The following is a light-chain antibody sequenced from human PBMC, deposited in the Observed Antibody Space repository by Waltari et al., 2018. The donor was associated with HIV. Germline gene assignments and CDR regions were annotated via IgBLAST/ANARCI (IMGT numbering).Light chain of an antibody. CDR3: QAWDNSALWV. V-gene: IGLV3-1*01. J-gene: IGLJ1*01. CDR1: ALVVKY. Sequence: SSDVTQSPSVSVSPGQTAPITSSEDALVVKYVCWSQQKPGQSPVLVLYQDTKRPKGIPERFSGSNSGNTATLTISGTQAMDEADYYCQAWDNSALWVFGSGTKVTVL. CDR2: QDT.